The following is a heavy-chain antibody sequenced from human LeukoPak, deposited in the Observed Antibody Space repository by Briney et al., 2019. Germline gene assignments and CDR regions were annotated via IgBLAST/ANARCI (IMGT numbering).Heavy chain of an antibody. Sequence: GGSLRLSCAASGFTFSSYSMNWVRQAPGKGLEWVSSISSSSSYIYYADSVKGRFTISRDNAKNSLYPQMNSLRAEDTAVYYCARAIAAAGGYYFDYWGQGTLVTVSS. CDR3: ARAIAAAGGYYFDY. D-gene: IGHD6-13*01. CDR2: ISSSSSYI. J-gene: IGHJ4*02. CDR1: GFTFSSYS. V-gene: IGHV3-21*01.